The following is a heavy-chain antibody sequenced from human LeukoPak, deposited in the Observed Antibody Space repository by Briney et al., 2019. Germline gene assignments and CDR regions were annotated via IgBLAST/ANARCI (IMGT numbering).Heavy chain of an antibody. Sequence: GGSLRLSCAVSGFTFSSYDMNWVRQAPGKGLEWISHISGSGDTIYYADSVKGRFTISRDNTKNSLYLQMNSLRAEDTAVYYCARGNWGPDYWGQGTLVTVSS. D-gene: IGHD7-27*01. CDR2: ISGSGDTI. J-gene: IGHJ4*02. CDR1: GFTFSSYD. CDR3: ARGNWGPDY. V-gene: IGHV3-48*04.